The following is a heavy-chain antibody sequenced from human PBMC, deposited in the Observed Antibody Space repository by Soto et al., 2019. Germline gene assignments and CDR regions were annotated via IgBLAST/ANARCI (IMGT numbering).Heavy chain of an antibody. CDR2: ISGSGGST. Sequence: GGSLRLSCAASGFTFSSYAMSWVRQAPGKGLEWVSAISGSGGSTYYADSVKGRFTISRDNSKNTLYLQMNSLRAEDTAVYYCAKIQDIVLMVYAIPYNWFDPWGQGTLVTVSS. J-gene: IGHJ5*02. CDR1: GFTFSSYA. CDR3: AKIQDIVLMVYAIPYNWFDP. V-gene: IGHV3-23*01. D-gene: IGHD2-8*01.